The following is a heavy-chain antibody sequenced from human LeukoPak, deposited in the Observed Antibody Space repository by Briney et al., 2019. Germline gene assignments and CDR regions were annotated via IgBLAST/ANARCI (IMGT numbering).Heavy chain of an antibody. CDR2: INHSGST. V-gene: IGHV4-34*01. Sequence: NPSETLSLTCAVYGGSFSGYYWSWIRQPPGKGLEWIGEINHSGSTNYNPSLKSRVTISVGTSKNQFSLKLSSVTAADTAVYYCARGKWLVRLGYWGQGTLVTVSS. J-gene: IGHJ4*02. CDR1: GGSFSGYY. CDR3: ARGKWLVRLGY. D-gene: IGHD6-19*01.